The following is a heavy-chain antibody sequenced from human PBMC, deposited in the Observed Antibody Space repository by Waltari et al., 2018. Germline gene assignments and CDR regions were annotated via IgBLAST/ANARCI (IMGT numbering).Heavy chain of an antibody. CDR2: IIPIFGTA. V-gene: IGHV1-69*08. Sequence: QVQLVQSGAEVKKHGSSVKVSCKASGGTFSSDAISWVRQAPGQGLEWMGRIIPIFGTANSAQKFQGRLTITADKSTSTAYMELSSLRSEDTAVYSCARNGGLYGSGSYSHYYYGMDVWGQGTTVTVSS. J-gene: IGHJ6*02. D-gene: IGHD3-10*01. CDR3: ARNGGLYGSGSYSHYYYGMDV. CDR1: GGTFSSDA.